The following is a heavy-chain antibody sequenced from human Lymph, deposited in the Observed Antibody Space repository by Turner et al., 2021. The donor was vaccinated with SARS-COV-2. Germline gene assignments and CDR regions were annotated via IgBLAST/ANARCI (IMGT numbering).Heavy chain of an antibody. J-gene: IGHJ6*02. V-gene: IGHV1-8*02. CDR1: GYTYTSYD. CDR3: ARGRYSGGGMDV. CDR2: RNPNSGNT. Sequence: QVQLVQSGAEVKKPGASVKVSCKDPGYTYTSYDINWVRQATGQGLDWMGGRNPNSGNTGYEQKCQGRVTMTRNTSISTADMELSSLRSEDTAVYYCARGRYSGGGMDVWGQGTTVTVSS. D-gene: IGHD1-26*01.